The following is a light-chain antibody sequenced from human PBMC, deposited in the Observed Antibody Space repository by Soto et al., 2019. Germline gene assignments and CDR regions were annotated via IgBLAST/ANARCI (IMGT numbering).Light chain of an antibody. Sequence: QLVLTQPPSVSGAPGQRVTISCTGSNSNIGAGYDVHWYQQLPGTAPKLLIYGNNNRPSGVPDRFSGSKSDTSASLAITGLQAEDEADYYCQSFDSSLSGHWVFGGGTKLTVL. CDR2: GNN. V-gene: IGLV1-40*01. CDR1: NSNIGAGYD. J-gene: IGLJ3*02. CDR3: QSFDSSLSGHWV.